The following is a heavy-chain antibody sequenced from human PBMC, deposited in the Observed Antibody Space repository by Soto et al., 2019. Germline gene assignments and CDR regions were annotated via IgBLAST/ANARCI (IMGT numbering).Heavy chain of an antibody. V-gene: IGHV4-30-2*01. CDR3: TRGVLE. Sequence: SETLSLTCSVSGGSVSSGGYFWSWIPQPPGNGLEWIGFISASGSHDYNPSLKSRVTISVDRSKNQMSLELSSVPAGDTGVYSCTRGVLEWGPGTLVTVYS. D-gene: IGHD2-8*01. J-gene: IGHJ4*02. CDR2: ISASGSH. CDR1: GGSVSSGGYF.